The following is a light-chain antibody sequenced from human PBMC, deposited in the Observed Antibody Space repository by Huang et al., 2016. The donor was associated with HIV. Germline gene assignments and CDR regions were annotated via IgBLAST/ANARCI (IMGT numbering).Light chain of an antibody. CDR1: QSILYSSTDKSY. CDR3: QQYYSSPFT. Sequence: DIVMTQSPDSLAVSLGERATINCKSSQSILYSSTDKSYLAWYHQKAGQPPKLLIYWASTRESGVPDLFSGSGCGTDFTLTISSLQAEDLAVYYCQQYYSSPFTFGPGTKVDIK. J-gene: IGKJ3*01. V-gene: IGKV4-1*01. CDR2: WAS.